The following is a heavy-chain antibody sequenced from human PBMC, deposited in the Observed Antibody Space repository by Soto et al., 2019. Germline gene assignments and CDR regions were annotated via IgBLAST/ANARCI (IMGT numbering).Heavy chain of an antibody. V-gene: IGHV3-30-3*01. CDR3: ARDIRQWLVGPFDY. Sequence: QVQLVESGGGVVQPGRSLRLSCAASGFTFSSYALHWVRQAPGKGLEWVAVISYDGSNKYYADSVKGRFTISRDNSKNTLYLQMNSLRAEDTAVYYCARDIRQWLVGPFDYWGQGTLVTVSS. J-gene: IGHJ4*02. CDR2: ISYDGSNK. D-gene: IGHD6-19*01. CDR1: GFTFSSYA.